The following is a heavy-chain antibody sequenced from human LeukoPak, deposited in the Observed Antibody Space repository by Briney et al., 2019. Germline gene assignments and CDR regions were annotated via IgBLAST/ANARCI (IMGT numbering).Heavy chain of an antibody. CDR3: ARGAVEGFDY. V-gene: IGHV4-31*03. CDR2: IYYSGST. CDR1: GGSISSGGYY. Sequence: SETLSLTCTVSGGSISSGGYYWSWIRQHPGKGLEWIGYIYYSGSTYYNPSLKSRVTISVDTSKNQFSLKLSSVTAADTAVYYCARGAVEGFDYWGQGTLVTVSS. J-gene: IGHJ4*02.